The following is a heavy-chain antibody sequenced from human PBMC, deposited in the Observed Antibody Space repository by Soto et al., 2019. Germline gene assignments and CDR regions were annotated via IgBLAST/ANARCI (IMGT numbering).Heavy chain of an antibody. Sequence: DVQLLESGGGLVQPGGSLRLSCAASGFTFSNYGMNWVRQAPGKGLEWVSAITGSGVITYYADSVKGRFTISRDNSKNSLYLQMNSLRAEDTAVYYCARDIFGDSGHAFDIWGQGTMVTVSS. CDR3: ARDIFGDSGHAFDI. CDR1: GFTFSNYG. J-gene: IGHJ3*02. CDR2: ITGSGVIT. V-gene: IGHV3-23*01. D-gene: IGHD3-10*02.